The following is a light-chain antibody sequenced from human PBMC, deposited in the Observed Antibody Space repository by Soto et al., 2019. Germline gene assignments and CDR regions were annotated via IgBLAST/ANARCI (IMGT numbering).Light chain of an antibody. Sequence: DIPMTQSPSALSASLGDRVTITCRASQSINSELAWYQQKPGKAPNLLIYDASSLESGVPSRFSGSGSGTEFTLTISSLQPDDFATYYCQQYNSYSRWAFGQGTKVEIK. CDR2: DAS. V-gene: IGKV1-5*01. CDR1: QSINSE. CDR3: QQYNSYSRWA. J-gene: IGKJ1*01.